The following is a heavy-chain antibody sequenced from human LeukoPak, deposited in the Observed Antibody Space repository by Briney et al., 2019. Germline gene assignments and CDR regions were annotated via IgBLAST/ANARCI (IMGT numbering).Heavy chain of an antibody. V-gene: IGHV3-23*01. D-gene: IGHD2-2*01. J-gene: IGHJ6*02. CDR2: ISGSGGTT. Sequence: GGSLGLSCAASGFTFSSYGMHWVRQAPGKGLEWVSAISGSGGTTYYADSVKGRFTISRDNSKNTLYLQMNSLRAEDTAVYYCAKSPYCSSTTCYLGHYGMDVWGQGTTVTVSS. CDR3: AKSPYCSSTTCYLGHYGMDV. CDR1: GFTFSSYG.